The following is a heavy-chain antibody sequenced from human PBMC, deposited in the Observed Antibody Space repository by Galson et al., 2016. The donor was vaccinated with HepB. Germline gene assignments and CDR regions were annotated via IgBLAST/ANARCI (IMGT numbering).Heavy chain of an antibody. CDR1: GFTFNSYA. CDR2: ISSDAVTT. J-gene: IGHJ6*02. CDR3: VTQYGVDV. V-gene: IGHV3-64D*09. Sequence: SLRLSCAASGFTFNSYATHWVRQAPGKGLEYVSAISSDAVTTYYADSVKGRFTISRENSKNTLYLQMSGLRAEDTAVYYCVTQYGVDVWGQGATVTVS.